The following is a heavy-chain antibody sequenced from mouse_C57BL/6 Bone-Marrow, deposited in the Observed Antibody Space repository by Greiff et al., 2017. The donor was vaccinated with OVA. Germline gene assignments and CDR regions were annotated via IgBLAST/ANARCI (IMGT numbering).Heavy chain of an antibody. CDR1: GYTFTSYW. J-gene: IGHJ1*03. V-gene: IGHV1-64*01. Sequence: QVHVKQPGAELVKPGASVKLSCKASGYTFTSYWMHWVKQRPGQGLEWIGMIHPNSGSTNYNEKFKSKATLTVDKSSSTAYMQLSSLTSEDSAVYYCARWSGYWYFDVWGTGTTVTVSS. CDR2: IHPNSGST. CDR3: ARWSGYWYFDV.